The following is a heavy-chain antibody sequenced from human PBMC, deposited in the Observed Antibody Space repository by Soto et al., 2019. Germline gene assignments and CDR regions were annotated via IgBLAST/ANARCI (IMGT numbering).Heavy chain of an antibody. CDR2: IWYDGSNK. CDR1: GFTFSSYG. Sequence: GGSLRLSCAASGFTFSSYGMHWVRQAPGKGLEWVAVIWYDGSNKYYADSVKGRFTISRDNSKNTLYLQMNSLRAEDTAVYYCARDCGYSSSWFSGGNDAFDIWGQGTMVTVSS. D-gene: IGHD6-13*01. J-gene: IGHJ3*02. CDR3: ARDCGYSSSWFSGGNDAFDI. V-gene: IGHV3-33*01.